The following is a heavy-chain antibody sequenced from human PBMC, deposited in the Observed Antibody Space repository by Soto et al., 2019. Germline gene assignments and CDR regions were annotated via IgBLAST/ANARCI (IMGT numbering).Heavy chain of an antibody. Sequence: GGSLRLSCAASGFTFSSYSMNWVRQAPGKGLEWVSYISSSSSTIYYADSVKGRFTISRDNAKNSLYLQMNSLRAEDTAVYYCARGGSNYYYYYYYYMDVWGKGTTVTVSS. D-gene: IGHD4-4*01. V-gene: IGHV3-48*01. CDR2: ISSSSSTI. CDR1: GFTFSSYS. CDR3: ARGGSNYYYYYYYYMDV. J-gene: IGHJ6*03.